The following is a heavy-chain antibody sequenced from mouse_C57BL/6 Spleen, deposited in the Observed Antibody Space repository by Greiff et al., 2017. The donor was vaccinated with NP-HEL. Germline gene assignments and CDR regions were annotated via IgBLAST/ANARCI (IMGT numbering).Heavy chain of an antibody. CDR2: INPNYGTT. CDR1: GYSFTDYN. D-gene: IGHD3-2*02. J-gene: IGHJ3*01. V-gene: IGHV1-39*01. CDR3: ARSQNSSGYPMFAY. Sequence: VQLQQSGPELVKPGASVKISCKASGYSFTDYNMNWVKQSNGKSLEWIGVINPNYGTTSYNQKFKGKATLTVDQSSSTAYMQLNSLTSEDSAVYFCARSQNSSGYPMFAYWGQGTLVTVSA.